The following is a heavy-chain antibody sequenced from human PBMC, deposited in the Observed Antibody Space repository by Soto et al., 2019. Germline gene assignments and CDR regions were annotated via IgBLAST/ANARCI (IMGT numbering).Heavy chain of an antibody. CDR3: ARAFPPQPIVVVPAAHLGYYGMDV. CDR1: GGTFSSYA. J-gene: IGHJ6*02. CDR2: IIPIFGTA. V-gene: IGHV1-69*13. D-gene: IGHD2-2*01. Sequence: SVKVSCKASGGTFSSYAISWVRQAPGQGLKWMGGIIPIFGTANYAQKFQGRVTITADESTSTAYMELSSLRSEDTAVYYCARAFPPQPIVVVPAAHLGYYGMDVWGHGTTVTVS.